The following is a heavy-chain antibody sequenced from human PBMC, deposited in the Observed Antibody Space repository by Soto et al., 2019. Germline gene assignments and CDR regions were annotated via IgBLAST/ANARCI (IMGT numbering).Heavy chain of an antibody. D-gene: IGHD5-18*01. V-gene: IGHV4-59*08. Sequence: SETLSLTCTVSGASISSSYWSWIRQPPGKGLEWIGYIYNSGCTTYNPSLKSRVTISVDTSKNQFSLKLSSVTAADTAVYYCARRYSYGHFDYWGQGTLVTVSS. CDR2: IYNSGCT. J-gene: IGHJ4*02. CDR1: GASISSSY. CDR3: ARRYSYGHFDY.